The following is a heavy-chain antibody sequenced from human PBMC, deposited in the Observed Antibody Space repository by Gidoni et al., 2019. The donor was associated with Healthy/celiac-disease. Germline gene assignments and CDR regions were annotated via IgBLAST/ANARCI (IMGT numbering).Heavy chain of an antibody. J-gene: IGHJ3*02. Sequence: EVQLLESGGGLVQPGGSLRLSCAASGFTFSSYAMSWVRQAPGKGLEWVSAISGSGGSTYYADSVKGRFTISRDNSKNTLYLQMNSLRAEDTAVYYCAKLAYCGGDCYSGAFDIWGQGTMVTVSS. CDR2: ISGSGGST. D-gene: IGHD2-21*02. V-gene: IGHV3-23*01. CDR3: AKLAYCGGDCYSGAFDI. CDR1: GFTFSSYA.